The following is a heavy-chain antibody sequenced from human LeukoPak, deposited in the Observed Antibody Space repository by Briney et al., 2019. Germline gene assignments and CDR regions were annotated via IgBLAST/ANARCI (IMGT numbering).Heavy chain of an antibody. CDR2: IKSKTDGGTT. J-gene: IGHJ4*02. V-gene: IGHV3-15*01. CDR1: GFTFSDAW. CDR3: ARDQEEMTTVVTDFDY. Sequence: GGSLRLSCAASGFTFSDAWMTWVRQAPGKGLEWVGRIKSKTDGGTTDHAAPMKGRFTISRDDSKNTLYLQMNSLRAEDTAVYYCARDQEEMTTVVTDFDYWGQGTLVTVSS. D-gene: IGHD4-23*01.